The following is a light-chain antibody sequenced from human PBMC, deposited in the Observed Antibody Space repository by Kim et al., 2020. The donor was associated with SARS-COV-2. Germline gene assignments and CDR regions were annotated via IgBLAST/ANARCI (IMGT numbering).Light chain of an antibody. Sequence: DIQMTQSPSSLSASVGDRVTITCRASQSISSYLNWYQQKPGKAPKLLIYAASSLQGGVPSRFSGSGSGTEFTLTISSLQPEDFATYYCQQSYSTPQTFGGGTKVDIK. J-gene: IGKJ4*01. CDR3: QQSYSTPQT. CDR1: QSISSY. V-gene: IGKV1-39*01. CDR2: AAS.